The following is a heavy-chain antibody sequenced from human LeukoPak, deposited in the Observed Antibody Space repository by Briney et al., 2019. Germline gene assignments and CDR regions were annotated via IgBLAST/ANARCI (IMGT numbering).Heavy chain of an antibody. CDR2: IFYTGST. V-gene: IGHV4-59*01. D-gene: IGHD3-10*01. J-gene: IGHJ6*03. CDR1: GGSISSYY. CDR3: ARVAMVRGASGIYYMDV. Sequence: SETLSLTCTVSGGSISSYYWSWIRQPPGKGLEWVGYIFYTGSTNYNPSLKSRVTISVDTSKNQFSLKLSSVTAADTAVYYCARVAMVRGASGIYYMDVWGKGTTVTISS.